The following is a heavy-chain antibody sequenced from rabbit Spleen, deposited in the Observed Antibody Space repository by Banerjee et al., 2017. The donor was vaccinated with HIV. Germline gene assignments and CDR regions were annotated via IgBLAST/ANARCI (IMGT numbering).Heavy chain of an antibody. Sequence: QSLEESGGDLVKPGASLTLTCTASGFSFSSSYYMCWVRQAPGKGLEWIGCIYAGSAGNPYSQSSAKGQFTFSKTTSNTVNLQMTSLIAVATANYFCTRYTSGAYHNFHLWGPGTLVTVS. J-gene: IGHJ4*01. CDR3: TRYTSGAYHNFHL. CDR2: IYAGSAGNP. D-gene: IGHD1-1*01. V-gene: IGHV1S40*01. CDR1: GFSFSSSYY.